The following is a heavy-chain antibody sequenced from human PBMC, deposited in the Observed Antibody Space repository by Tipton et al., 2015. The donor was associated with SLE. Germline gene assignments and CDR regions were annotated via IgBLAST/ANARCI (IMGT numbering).Heavy chain of an antibody. CDR2: ISYDGSNK. CDR3: ARGGGL. CDR1: GFTFSNYW. Sequence: SLRLSCAASGFTFSNYWMTWVRQAPGKGLEWVAVISYDGSNKYYADSVKGRFTISRDNSKNTLYLQMNSLRAEDTAVYYCARGGGLWGQGTLVTVSS. D-gene: IGHD3-16*01. V-gene: IGHV3-30*03. J-gene: IGHJ4*02.